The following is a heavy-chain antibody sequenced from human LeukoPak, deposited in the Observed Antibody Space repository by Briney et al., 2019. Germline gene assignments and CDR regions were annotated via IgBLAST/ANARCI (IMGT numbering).Heavy chain of an antibody. CDR1: GLTFSTYG. Sequence: PGGSLRLSCAASGLTFSTYGMNWVRQAPGKGLEWVSAITGSGGNTYYADSVKGRFTISRDNSKNTLYLQMNSLRAEDTAVYYCAKLGAVLDYWGQGTLVTVSS. CDR3: AKLGAVLDY. D-gene: IGHD6-19*01. V-gene: IGHV3-23*01. J-gene: IGHJ4*02. CDR2: ITGSGGNT.